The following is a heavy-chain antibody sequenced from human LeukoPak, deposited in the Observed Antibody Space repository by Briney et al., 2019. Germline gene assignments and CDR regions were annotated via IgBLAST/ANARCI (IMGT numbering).Heavy chain of an antibody. CDR1: GGSISSYY. J-gene: IGHJ6*03. D-gene: IGHD5-18*01. CDR2: IYTSGST. V-gene: IGHV4-4*07. Sequence: PSETLSLTCTVSGGSISSYYWSWIRQPAGQGLEWIGRIYTSGSTNYNPSLKSRVTMSVDTSKNQFSLTLSSVTAADTAVYYCAREKAMDTPYYYYYMDVWGKGTTVTVSS. CDR3: AREKAMDTPYYYYYMDV.